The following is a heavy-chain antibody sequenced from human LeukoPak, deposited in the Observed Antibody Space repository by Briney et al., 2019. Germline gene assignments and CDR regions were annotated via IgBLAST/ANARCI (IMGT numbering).Heavy chain of an antibody. Sequence: QSGGSLRLSCAASGFTFSSYAMSWVRQAPGKGLEWVSAISGSGGSTYYADSVKGRFTISRDNSKNTLYLQMNSLRAEDTAVYYCAKGTGDIVVVPYYYYGMDVWGQGTTVTVSS. D-gene: IGHD2-15*01. V-gene: IGHV3-23*01. CDR1: GFTFSSYA. J-gene: IGHJ6*02. CDR2: ISGSGGST. CDR3: AKGTGDIVVVPYYYYGMDV.